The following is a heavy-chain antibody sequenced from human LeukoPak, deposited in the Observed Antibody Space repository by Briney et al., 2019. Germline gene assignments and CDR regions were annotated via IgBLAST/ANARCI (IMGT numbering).Heavy chain of an antibody. CDR1: GYAFTGYY. Sequence: ASVKVSCKASGYAFTGYYMHWVRQAPGQGLEWMGRINPNSGGTNYAQKFQGRVTMTRDTSISTAYMELSRLRSDDTAVYYCATEGDFWSGYYTYYYGMDVWGQGTTVTVSS. CDR3: ATEGDFWSGYYTYYYGMDV. D-gene: IGHD3-3*01. CDR2: INPNSGGT. J-gene: IGHJ6*02. V-gene: IGHV1-2*06.